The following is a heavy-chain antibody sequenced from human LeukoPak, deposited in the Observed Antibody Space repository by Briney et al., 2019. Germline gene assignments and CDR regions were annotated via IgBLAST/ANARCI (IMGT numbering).Heavy chain of an antibody. J-gene: IGHJ6*02. CDR2: IYYSGNT. CDR1: GGSISSSSYY. Sequence: SETLSLTCTVSGGSISSSSYYWGWIRQPPGKGLEWIGSIYYSGNTYYNPSLKSRVTISVDTSKNQFSLKLTSVTAADTAVYYCARVSLKNSGYLPRGYGMDVWGQGTTVTVSS. CDR3: ARVSLKNSGYLPRGYGMDV. V-gene: IGHV4-39*07. D-gene: IGHD3-22*01.